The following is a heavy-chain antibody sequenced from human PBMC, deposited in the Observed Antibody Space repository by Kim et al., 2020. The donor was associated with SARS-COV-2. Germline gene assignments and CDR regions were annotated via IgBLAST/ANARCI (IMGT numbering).Heavy chain of an antibody. CDR2: IYPNSGGT. J-gene: IGHJ4*02. D-gene: IGHD6-6*01. Sequence: ASVKVSCKASGYTFTGYYMHWVRQAPGQGLEWMGRIYPNSGGTNYAQKFQGRVTMTRDTSITTAYMELSSLRSDDTAMYYCARGQLAPFDYWGEGTLVTVSS. CDR1: GYTFTGYY. V-gene: IGHV1-2*06. CDR3: ARGQLAPFDY.